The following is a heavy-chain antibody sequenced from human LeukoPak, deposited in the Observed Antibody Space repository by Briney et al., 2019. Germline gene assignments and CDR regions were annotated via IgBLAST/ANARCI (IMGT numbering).Heavy chain of an antibody. CDR2: INPNRGGT. J-gene: IGHJ5*02. D-gene: IGHD6-13*01. Sequence: ASVKVSCKASGYTFTGYYIHWVRQAPGQGLEWMGRINPNRGGTNYAQKFQGRVTMTRDTSISTVHMEVSRLRSDDTAVYYCARAGFGSSFDLWGQGTQVTVSS. CDR1: GYTFTGYY. CDR3: ARAGFGSSFDL. V-gene: IGHV1-2*02.